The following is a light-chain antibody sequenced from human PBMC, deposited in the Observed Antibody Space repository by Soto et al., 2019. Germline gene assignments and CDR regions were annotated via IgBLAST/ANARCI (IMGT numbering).Light chain of an antibody. Sequence: DIQMTRSPSSLSASVGDRATITCRASQSISSYLNWYQQKPGKAPKLLIYAASSLQSGVPSRFSGSGSGTDFTLTISSLQPEDFATYYCQQSYSTLITFGQGTRLEIK. J-gene: IGKJ5*01. CDR3: QQSYSTLIT. V-gene: IGKV1-39*01. CDR1: QSISSY. CDR2: AAS.